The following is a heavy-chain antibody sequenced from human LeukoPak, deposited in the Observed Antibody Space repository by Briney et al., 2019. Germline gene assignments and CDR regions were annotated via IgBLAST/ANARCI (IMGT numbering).Heavy chain of an antibody. CDR1: GYTFTSYG. Sequence: ASVKVSCKASGYTFTSYGISWVRQAPGQGLEWMGWISAYNGNTNYAQKLQGRVTMTTDTSTSTAYMELRSLRSDDTAVYYCARDQGGAAAAFVTYYYYGMDVWGQGTTVTVSS. CDR3: ARDQGGAAAAFVTYYYYGMDV. CDR2: ISAYNGNT. J-gene: IGHJ6*02. D-gene: IGHD6-13*01. V-gene: IGHV1-18*01.